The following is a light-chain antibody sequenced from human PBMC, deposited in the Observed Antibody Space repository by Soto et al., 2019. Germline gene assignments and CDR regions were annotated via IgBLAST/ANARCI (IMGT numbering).Light chain of an antibody. CDR3: QQYYSAPLT. CDR1: QSLLSSANSKNF. V-gene: IGKV4-1*01. CDR2: WAS. Sequence: DIVMTQSPDSLAVSLGETATINCKSSQSLLSSANSKNFLAWYQQKPGQPLKLLISWASDRASGVPDRFTGGGSGTDFPLTITTLQAEDVAVYWCQQYYSAPLTFGGGTKVEI. J-gene: IGKJ4*01.